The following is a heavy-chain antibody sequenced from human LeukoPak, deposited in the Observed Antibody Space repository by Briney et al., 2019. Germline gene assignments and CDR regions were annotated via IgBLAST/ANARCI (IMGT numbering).Heavy chain of an antibody. CDR3: GKGPLAYSRSSPGDY. V-gene: IGHV3-30*04. J-gene: IGHJ4*02. D-gene: IGHD6-6*01. Sequence: PGGSLRLSCSASGFTFSNYTMHWVRQAPGKGLEWVAVVSYDGSNEYYADSVKGRFTISRDNSKNTLYLQMNSLRAEDTAVYYCGKGPLAYSRSSPGDYWDQGTLVSVSS. CDR2: VSYDGSNE. CDR1: GFTFSNYT.